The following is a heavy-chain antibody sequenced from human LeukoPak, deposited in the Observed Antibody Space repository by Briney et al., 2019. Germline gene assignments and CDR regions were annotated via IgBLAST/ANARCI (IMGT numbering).Heavy chain of an antibody. CDR2: IYPGDSDT. CDR3: ARRYSSSWYVDY. Sequence: GESLKIFCKGSGYGFTSYWIGWVRQMPGKGLEWMGIIYPGDSDTRYSPSFQGQVTISADKSISTAYLQWSSLKASDAAMYYCARRYSSSWYVDYWGQGTLVTVSS. V-gene: IGHV5-51*01. J-gene: IGHJ4*02. CDR1: GYGFTSYW. D-gene: IGHD6-13*01.